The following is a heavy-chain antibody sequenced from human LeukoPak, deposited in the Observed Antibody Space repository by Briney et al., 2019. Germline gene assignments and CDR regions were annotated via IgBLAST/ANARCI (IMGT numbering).Heavy chain of an antibody. CDR3: ARMTTGHDY. V-gene: IGHV4-34*01. D-gene: IGHD4-17*01. CDR1: GTSFSSYY. CDR2: INHSGYT. Sequence: SETLSLTRAVSGTSFSSYYWSWTRQPPEKGLEWIVEINHSGYTNNNPSLKSRVTMSVDTANNRFSLSLSSVTAADTAVYFCARMTTGHDYWGQGILVTVSS. J-gene: IGHJ4*02.